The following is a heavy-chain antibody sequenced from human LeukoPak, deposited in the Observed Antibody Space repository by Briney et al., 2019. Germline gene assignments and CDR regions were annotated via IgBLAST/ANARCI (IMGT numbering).Heavy chain of an antibody. CDR2: IRYDGSNK. V-gene: IGHV3-30*02. J-gene: IGHJ4*02. Sequence: GGSLRLSCTASGFTFNTYGMHWVRQAPGKGLKWVTFIRYDGSNKYYGDSVKGRFTISRDNSKNTLYLQMNSLRADGTAVYYCAKVRGNYDFWSGFDYWGQGTLVTVSS. CDR1: GFTFNTYG. D-gene: IGHD3-3*01. CDR3: AKVRGNYDFWSGFDY.